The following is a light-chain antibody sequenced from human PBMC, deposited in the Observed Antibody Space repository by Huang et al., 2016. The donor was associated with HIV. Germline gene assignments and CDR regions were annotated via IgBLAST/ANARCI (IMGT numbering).Light chain of an antibody. Sequence: EIVLTQSPVTLSLSPGDRATLSCRASQSIGTYLAWYQQQSGQAPRLLIYDVSTRAAGVPARFSASGSETDFTLTIASLDPDDFAIYHCQQRSKWPLTFGGGTKVEMK. CDR1: QSIGTY. CDR2: DVS. V-gene: IGKV3-11*01. J-gene: IGKJ4*01. CDR3: QQRSKWPLT.